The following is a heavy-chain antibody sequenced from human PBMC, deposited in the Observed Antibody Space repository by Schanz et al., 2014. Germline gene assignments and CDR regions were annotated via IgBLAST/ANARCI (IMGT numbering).Heavy chain of an antibody. D-gene: IGHD1-1*01. CDR2: FIYIGGNT. V-gene: IGHV3-23*01. J-gene: IGHJ4*02. Sequence: EVHLLESGGGLVEPGGSLRLSCATSGFSLDIFAVSWVRQAPGKGLEWVSFIYIGGNTYYADSVKGRFTISRDNSKNTVYLQMNSLRAEDTAVYFCAKIERNEDWGQGTLVTVSS. CDR1: GFSLDIFA. CDR3: AKIERNED.